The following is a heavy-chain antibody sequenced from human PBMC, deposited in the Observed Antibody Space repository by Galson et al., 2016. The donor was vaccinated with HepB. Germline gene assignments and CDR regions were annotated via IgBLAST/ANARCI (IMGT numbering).Heavy chain of an antibody. D-gene: IGHD3-16*01. J-gene: IGHJ4*02. Sequence: SVKVSCKASGYNFSSYGVQWVRQAPGQGLEWVGWISAFNGDTNYAQNLQGRVTMNTDTSTSTAYMGLRSLKPYDTATYYCPTGAGDFGGQGTLVIVS. CDR1: GYNFSSYG. CDR2: ISAFNGDT. CDR3: PTGAGDF. V-gene: IGHV1-18*01.